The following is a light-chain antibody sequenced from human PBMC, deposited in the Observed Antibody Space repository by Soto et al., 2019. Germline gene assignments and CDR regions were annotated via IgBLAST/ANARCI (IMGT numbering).Light chain of an antibody. CDR1: QSISTW. CDR2: GAS. CDR3: QHYDTHSPT. Sequence: DIHMTQSPPTLSASVGDRVTITCRASQSISTWLAWYQQKPGKAPKLLIYGASTLESGVPSRFSGSGSGTEFTLTISSLQPDDFATFYCQHYDTHSPTFGQGTKVDIK. V-gene: IGKV1-5*01. J-gene: IGKJ1*01.